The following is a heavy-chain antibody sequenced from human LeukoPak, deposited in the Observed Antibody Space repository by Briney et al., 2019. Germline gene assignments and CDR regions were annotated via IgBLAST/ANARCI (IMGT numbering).Heavy chain of an antibody. CDR1: GFTFSNYV. CDR3: AKRGGSGSYSGYFDY. D-gene: IGHD1-26*01. CDR2: ISGSGDST. Sequence: GGSLRLSCAASGFTFSNYVLSWVRQAQGRGLEWVSGISGSGDSTYYADSVKGRFTISRDNAKNSLYLQMNSLRAEDTAVYYCAKRGGSGSYSGYFDYWGQGTLVTVSS. V-gene: IGHV3-23*01. J-gene: IGHJ4*02.